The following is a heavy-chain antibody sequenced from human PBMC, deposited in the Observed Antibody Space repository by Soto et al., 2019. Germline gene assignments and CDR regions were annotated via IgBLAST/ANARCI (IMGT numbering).Heavy chain of an antibody. CDR1: GYTLIIFD. J-gene: IGHJ5*02. V-gene: IGHV1-8*01. CDR2: MNPNSGNV. CDR3: ARDYGGNSGWFDP. Sequence: ASVKGSCTSSGYTLIIFDINWVRQATGQGPEWMGWMNPNSGNVGYAQKFRGRVTLTRDTSISTAYMELSSLNSEDTAVYYCARDYGGNSGWFDPWGQGNLVTVSS. D-gene: IGHD4-17*01.